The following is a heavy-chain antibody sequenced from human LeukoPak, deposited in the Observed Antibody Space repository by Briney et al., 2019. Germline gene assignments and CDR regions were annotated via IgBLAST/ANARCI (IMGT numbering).Heavy chain of an antibody. Sequence: PSETLSLTRIVSGGSFSSSYWSWIRQPPGKGLEWIAYIYSNGNTNSNPSLKSRVTISVDTSKNQFSLKLSSVTAADTAVYYCARQPKTYYDSSGSQYFDYWGQGTLVTVSS. CDR1: GGSFSSSY. CDR3: ARQPKTYYDSSGSQYFDY. V-gene: IGHV4-59*08. CDR2: IYSNGNT. D-gene: IGHD3-22*01. J-gene: IGHJ4*02.